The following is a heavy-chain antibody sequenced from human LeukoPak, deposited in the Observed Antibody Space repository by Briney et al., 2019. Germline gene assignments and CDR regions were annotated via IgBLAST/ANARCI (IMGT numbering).Heavy chain of an antibody. D-gene: IGHD5-18*01. V-gene: IGHV4-39*01. J-gene: IGHJ3*02. CDR3: ARHFASLTAMATLHAFDI. Sequence: PSETLSLTCTVSGGSISSSSYYWGWIRQPPGKGLEWIGSIYYSGSTYYNPSLKSRVTISVDTSKNQFSLKLSSVTAADTAVYYCARHFASLTAMATLHAFDIWGQGTMVTVSS. CDR2: IYYSGST. CDR1: GGSISSSSYY.